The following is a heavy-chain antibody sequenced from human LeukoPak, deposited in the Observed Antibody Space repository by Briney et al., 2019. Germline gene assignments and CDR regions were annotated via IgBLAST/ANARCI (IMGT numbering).Heavy chain of an antibody. Sequence: ASVKVSCKASGYTFTSYYMHWVRQAPGQGLEWMGIINPSGGSTSYAQKFQGRVTMTRDMSTSTAYMELRSLRSDDTAVYYCARTITMVRGVTPYYFDYWGQGTLVTVSS. V-gene: IGHV1-46*01. CDR3: ARTITMVRGVTPYYFDY. CDR1: GYTFTSYY. CDR2: INPSGGST. J-gene: IGHJ4*02. D-gene: IGHD3-10*01.